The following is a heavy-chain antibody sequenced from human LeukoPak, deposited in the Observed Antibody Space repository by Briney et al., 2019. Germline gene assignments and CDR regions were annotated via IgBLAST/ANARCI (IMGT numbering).Heavy chain of an antibody. Sequence: PGGSLRLSCAASGFTFSGFAMTWVRQAPGKGLEWVSTISGSGAATYYADSVKGRFTISRDNSKNTLYLQMNRLKADDTALYYCAKSGQLDNSWGQGTLVTVSS. D-gene: IGHD6-6*01. J-gene: IGHJ4*02. V-gene: IGHV3-23*01. CDR3: AKSGQLDNS. CDR1: GFTFSGFA. CDR2: ISGSGAAT.